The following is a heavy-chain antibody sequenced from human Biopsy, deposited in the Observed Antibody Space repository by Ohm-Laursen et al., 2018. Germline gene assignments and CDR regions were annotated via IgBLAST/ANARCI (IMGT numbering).Heavy chain of an antibody. J-gene: IGHJ6*02. Sequence: SETLSLTCTVSGDSVTKYYWSWIRQPPGKGLEWIGHIYNIVMTNYNPSLQSRVSISVDTSRNQVSLTLSSETAADTAVYYCARDSGILNYGNFKYYHYYGMDVWGQGTKVTVSS. CDR2: IYNIVMT. CDR3: ARDSGILNYGNFKYYHYYGMDV. V-gene: IGHV4-59*02. CDR1: GDSVTKYY. D-gene: IGHD4-11*01.